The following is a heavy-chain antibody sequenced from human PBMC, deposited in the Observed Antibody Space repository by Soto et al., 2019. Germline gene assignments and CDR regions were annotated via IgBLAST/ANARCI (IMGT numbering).Heavy chain of an antibody. J-gene: IGHJ6*02. V-gene: IGHV3-23*01. D-gene: IGHD2-2*01. Sequence: PGGSLRLSCAASGFTFSSYAMSWVRQAPGKGLEWVLVFSGSGGSTYYADFVKGRFTISRDNSKYTLYLQMNSLRAEDTAVYYCAKCADIVLVPAARNYYYGMDVWGQGTTVTVSS. CDR2: FSGSGGST. CDR1: GFTFSSYA. CDR3: AKCADIVLVPAARNYYYGMDV.